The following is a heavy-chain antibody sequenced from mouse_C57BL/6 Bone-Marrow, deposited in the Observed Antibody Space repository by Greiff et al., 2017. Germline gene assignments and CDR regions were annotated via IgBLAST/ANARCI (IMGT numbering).Heavy chain of an antibody. D-gene: IGHD1-1*01. CDR3: ARSDGSSYFDY. CDR2: IYPGDGDT. V-gene: IGHV1-80*01. J-gene: IGHJ2*01. Sequence: VQRVESGAELVKPGASVKISCKASGYAFSSYWMNWVKQRPGKGLEWIGQIYPGDGDTNYNGKFKGKATLTADKSSSTAYMQLSSLTSEDSAVYFCARSDGSSYFDYWGQGTTLTVSS. CDR1: GYAFSSYW.